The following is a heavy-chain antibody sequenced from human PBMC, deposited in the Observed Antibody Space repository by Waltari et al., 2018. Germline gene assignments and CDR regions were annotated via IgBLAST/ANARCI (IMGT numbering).Heavy chain of an antibody. D-gene: IGHD1-26*01. J-gene: IGHJ4*02. V-gene: IGHV3-33*01. CDR1: GFTFSSYG. CDR3: ARGGSYTGSFDY. CDR2: KWYEGSNK. Sequence: QVQLVESGGGVVQPGRSLRLSCAASGFTFSSYGMHWVRPAPGKGPGEGVGGGEIKWYEGSNKDYADSVKGGFTMCRDNSKNTRYRQMNSRRAEETAVYYCARGGSYTGSFDYWGQGTLVTVSS.